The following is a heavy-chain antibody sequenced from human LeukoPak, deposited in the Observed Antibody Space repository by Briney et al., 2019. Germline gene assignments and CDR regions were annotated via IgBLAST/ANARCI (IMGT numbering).Heavy chain of an antibody. CDR1: GFTFSTYN. CDR3: ARTRITVTTRSWDY. D-gene: IGHD4-17*01. CDR2: ISSSSTYI. J-gene: IGHJ4*02. Sequence: PGGSLRLSCATSGFTFSTYNMNWVRQAPGKGLEWVSSISSSSTYIYYADSVKGRFTISRDNAKNSLYLQINSLRVEDTAVYYCARTRITVTTRSWDYWGQGTLVTVSS. V-gene: IGHV3-21*01.